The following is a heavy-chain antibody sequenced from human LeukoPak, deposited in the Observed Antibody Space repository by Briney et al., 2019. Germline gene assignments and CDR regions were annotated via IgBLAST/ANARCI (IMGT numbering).Heavy chain of an antibody. CDR1: GFTFSDYY. D-gene: IGHD1-1*01. Sequence: PGGSLRLPCVASGFTFSDYYMSWIRQAPGKGLEWVSYIPNTSSYTSYADSVKGRFTISRDNAKNSLYLQMNSLRAEDTAVYYCARAANTATGTPTMAIDYWGQGTLVTVSS. J-gene: IGHJ4*02. CDR3: ARAANTATGTPTMAIDY. V-gene: IGHV3-11*05. CDR2: IPNTSSYT.